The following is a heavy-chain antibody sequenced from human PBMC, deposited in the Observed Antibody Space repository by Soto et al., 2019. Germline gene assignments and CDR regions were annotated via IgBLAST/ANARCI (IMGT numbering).Heavy chain of an antibody. J-gene: IGHJ3*02. CDR2: INHSGST. D-gene: IGHD5-12*01. Sequence: QVQLQQWGAGLLKPSETLSLTCAVYGGSFSDXYWSWIRQPPGKGLEWIGEINHSGSTNYNPSLKSRVTISVDTSKNQFSLKLSSVTAADTAVYYXXXXXXXXXGNDCRAFDIWGQGTMVTXXS. V-gene: IGHV4-34*01. CDR1: GGSFSDXY. CDR3: XXXXXXXXGNDCRAFDI.